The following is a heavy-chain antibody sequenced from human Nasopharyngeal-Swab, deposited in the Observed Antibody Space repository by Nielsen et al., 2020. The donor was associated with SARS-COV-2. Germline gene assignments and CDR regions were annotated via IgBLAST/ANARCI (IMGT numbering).Heavy chain of an antibody. D-gene: IGHD3-22*01. CDR2: ISYDGSNK. J-gene: IGHJ4*02. CDR1: GFTFSSYG. V-gene: IGHV3-30*18. CDR3: AKELTDTQRITVIVVGGGYFDY. Sequence: GESLKISCAASGFTFSSYGMHWVRQAPGKGLEWVAVISYDGSNKYYADSVKGRFTISRDNSKNTLYLQMNSLRAEDTAVYYCAKELTDTQRITVIVVGGGYFDYWGQGTLVTVSS.